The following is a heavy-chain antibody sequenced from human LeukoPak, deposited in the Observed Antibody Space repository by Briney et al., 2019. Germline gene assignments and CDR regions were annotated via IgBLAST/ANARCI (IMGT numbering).Heavy chain of an antibody. D-gene: IGHD1-7*01. Sequence: GGSLRLSCVASGFTFSTYTINWVRQTPGKGLEWVSSISGSSYYIYYADSVRGRFTISRDNAENSAYLQMNSLRAEDTAVYYCARWITGTFDYWGQGTLVTVSS. V-gene: IGHV3-21*04. J-gene: IGHJ4*02. CDR3: ARWITGTFDY. CDR2: ISGSSYYI. CDR1: GFTFSTYT.